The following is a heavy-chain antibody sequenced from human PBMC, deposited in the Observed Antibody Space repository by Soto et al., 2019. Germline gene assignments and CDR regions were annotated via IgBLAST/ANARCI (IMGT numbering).Heavy chain of an antibody. V-gene: IGHV4-59*01. CDR1: GGSISSYY. J-gene: IGHJ5*02. Sequence: SETLSLTCTVSGGSISSYYWSWIRQPPGKGLEWIGYIYYSGSTNYNPSLKSRVTISVDTSKNQFSLKLSSVTAADTAVYYCSREIPAAGTIWFDPWGQGTLVTVSS. CDR3: SREIPAAGTIWFDP. CDR2: IYYSGST. D-gene: IGHD6-13*01.